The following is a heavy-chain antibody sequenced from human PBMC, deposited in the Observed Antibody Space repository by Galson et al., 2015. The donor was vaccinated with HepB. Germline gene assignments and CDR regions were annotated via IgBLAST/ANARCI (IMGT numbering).Heavy chain of an antibody. Sequence: PALVKPTQTLTLTCTFSGFSLSTSGVGVGWIRQPPGKALEWLALIYWDDDKRYSPSLKSRLTITKDTSKNQVVLTMTNMDPVDPAIYYCAQQYSSSWYYDYWGQGTLVTVSS. D-gene: IGHD6-13*01. CDR1: GFSLSTSGVG. CDR2: IYWDDDK. J-gene: IGHJ4*02. CDR3: AQQYSSSWYYDY. V-gene: IGHV2-5*02.